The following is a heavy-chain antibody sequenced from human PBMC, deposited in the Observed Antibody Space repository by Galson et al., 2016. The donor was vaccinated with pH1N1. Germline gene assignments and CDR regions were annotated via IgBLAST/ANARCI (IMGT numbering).Heavy chain of an antibody. Sequence: SLRLSCAASGFTFSSYWMSWVRQAPGKGLEWVANIKQDGSDKYYVDSVKGRFTISRDNAKNSLYPQMNSLRAEDTAIYYCARDGYTSSWYYYFGLDVWGQGTTVTVSS. CDR2: IKQDGSDK. D-gene: IGHD6-13*01. J-gene: IGHJ6*02. V-gene: IGHV3-7*01. CDR1: GFTFSSYW. CDR3: ARDGYTSSWYYYFGLDV.